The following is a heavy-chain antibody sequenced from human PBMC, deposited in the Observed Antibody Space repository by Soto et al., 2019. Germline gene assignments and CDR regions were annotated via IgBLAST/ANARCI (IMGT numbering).Heavy chain of an antibody. Sequence: SETLSLTCAVYGGSFSGYYWSWIRQPPGKGLEWIGEINHSGSTNYNPSLKSRVTISVDTSKNQFSLKLSSVTAADTAVYYCARGAGSGSSWYYFDYWGQGTLVTVSS. V-gene: IGHV4-34*01. J-gene: IGHJ4*02. CDR3: ARGAGSGSSWYYFDY. D-gene: IGHD6-13*01. CDR1: GGSFSGYY. CDR2: INHSGST.